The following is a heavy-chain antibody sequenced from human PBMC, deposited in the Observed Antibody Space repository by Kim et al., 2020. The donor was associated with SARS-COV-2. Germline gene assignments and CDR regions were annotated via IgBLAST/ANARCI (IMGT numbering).Heavy chain of an antibody. CDR3: ARDMGRRLLWFGGWYFDL. J-gene: IGHJ2*01. V-gene: IGHV3-30*01. D-gene: IGHD3-10*01. Sequence: CRFTISRDNSKNTLYLQMNSLRAEDTAVYYCARDMGRRLLWFGGWYFDLWGRGTLVTVSS.